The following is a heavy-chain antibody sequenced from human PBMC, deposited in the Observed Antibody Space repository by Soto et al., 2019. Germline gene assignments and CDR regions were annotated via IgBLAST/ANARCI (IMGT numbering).Heavy chain of an antibody. CDR2: IIPILGIA. D-gene: IGHD2-21*02. J-gene: IGHJ4*02. CDR3: ARDDGLAYCGGDCYS. CDR1: GGTFSSYT. Sequence: QVQLVQSGAEVKKPGSSVKVSCKASGGTFSSYTISWVRQAPGQGLEWMGRIIPILGIANYAQKVQGRVTMTAAKSTSTAYMELSSLRSEDTAVYYCARDDGLAYCGGDCYSWGQGTLVTVSS. V-gene: IGHV1-69*02.